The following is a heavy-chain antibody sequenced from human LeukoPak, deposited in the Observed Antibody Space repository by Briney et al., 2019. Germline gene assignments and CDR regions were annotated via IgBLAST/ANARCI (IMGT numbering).Heavy chain of an antibody. J-gene: IGHJ4*02. CDR1: GFTFSSYA. Sequence: GGSLRLSCEASGFTFSSYAMSWVRQAPGTGLEWVSAISGSGGSIYYADSVKGRFTISKDSSKNTVYLQMNNLRDEDTALYYCAKDPVYSTSQRYFDYWGQGTLVTVSS. V-gene: IGHV3-23*01. D-gene: IGHD6-13*01. CDR2: ISGSGGSI. CDR3: AKDPVYSTSQRYFDY.